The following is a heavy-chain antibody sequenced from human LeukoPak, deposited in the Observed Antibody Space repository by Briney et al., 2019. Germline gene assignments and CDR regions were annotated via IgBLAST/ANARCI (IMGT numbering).Heavy chain of an antibody. D-gene: IGHD3-22*01. CDR2: IRNKANSYTT. Sequence: GGSLRLSRAASGFTFSDHYMDWVRQAPGKGLEWVGRIRNKANSYTTEYAASVKGRFTISRDDSKNSLYLQMNSLKTEDTAVYYCAIGPSGYYDLDYWGQGTLVTVSS. CDR1: GFTFSDHY. J-gene: IGHJ4*02. CDR3: AIGPSGYYDLDY. V-gene: IGHV3-72*01.